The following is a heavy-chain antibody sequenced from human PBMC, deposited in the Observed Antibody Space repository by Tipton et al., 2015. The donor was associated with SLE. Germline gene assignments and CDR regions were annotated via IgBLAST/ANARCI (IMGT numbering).Heavy chain of an antibody. CDR3: VKDLRVVGRWFDP. CDR2: ISGTGGTT. J-gene: IGHJ5*02. V-gene: IGHV3-23*01. D-gene: IGHD3-22*01. CDR1: GGSFSGSY. Sequence: LSLTCAVYGGSFSGSYWSWIRQPPGKGLEWVSSISGTGGTTYYADSVKGRFTISRDNSENTLFMHMDSLRDEDTAVYYCVKDLRVVGRWFDPWGQGTLVSVSS.